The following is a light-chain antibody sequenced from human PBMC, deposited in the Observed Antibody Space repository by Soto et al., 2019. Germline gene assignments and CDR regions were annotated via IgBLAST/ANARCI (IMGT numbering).Light chain of an antibody. V-gene: IGKV3-20*01. Sequence: EIVLTQSPGTLSLSPGERATLSCRASQYVSSSYLAWYQQKPGQAPRRLIYGASTRATGIPDRFSGSGAGTDFTLTISRLEPEDFAVYYCQHYDRSPSWTFGQGTKVQI. CDR2: GAS. CDR1: QYVSSSY. CDR3: QHYDRSPSWT. J-gene: IGKJ1*01.